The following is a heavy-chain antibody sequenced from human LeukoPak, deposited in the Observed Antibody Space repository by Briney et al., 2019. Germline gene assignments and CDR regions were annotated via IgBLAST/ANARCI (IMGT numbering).Heavy chain of an antibody. CDR3: ARVTGYRIEDYFDY. Sequence: NPSETLSPTCTVSGGSISSYYSSWIRQPPGKGLEWIGYIYYSGSTNYNPSLKSRVTISVETPKNEFSLKLRSVTAADTAVYYCARVTGYRIEDYFDYWGEGTLVTVSS. V-gene: IGHV4-59*01. J-gene: IGHJ4*02. CDR2: IYYSGST. D-gene: IGHD6-13*01. CDR1: GGSISSYY.